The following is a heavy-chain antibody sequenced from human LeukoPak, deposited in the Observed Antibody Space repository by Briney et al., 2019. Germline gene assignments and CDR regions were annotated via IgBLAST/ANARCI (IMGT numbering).Heavy chain of an antibody. V-gene: IGHV3-23*01. J-gene: IGHJ6*02. Sequence: PGGSLRLSCAASGFTFSSYAMSWVRQAPGKGLEWVSAISGSGGSTYYADSVKGRFTISRDNSKNTLYLQMNSLRAEDTAVYYCALCSDLWFGELLRTYGMDVWGQGTTVTVSS. D-gene: IGHD3-10*01. CDR1: GFTFSSYA. CDR3: ALCSDLWFGELLRTYGMDV. CDR2: ISGSGGST.